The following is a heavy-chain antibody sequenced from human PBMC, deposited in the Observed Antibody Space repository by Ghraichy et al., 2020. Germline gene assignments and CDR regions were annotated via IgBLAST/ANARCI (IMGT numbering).Heavy chain of an antibody. CDR1: GFTFSSYS. J-gene: IGHJ4*02. D-gene: IGHD3/OR15-3a*01. Sequence: GESLNISCSASGFTFSSYSMNWVRQAPGKGLEWVSYISGSSLTICYADSVKGRFTISRDNAKNSLYLQMNSLRDEDTAVYYCARDKDWAFDYWGQGTLVTVSS. V-gene: IGHV3-48*02. CDR2: ISGSSLTI. CDR3: ARDKDWAFDY.